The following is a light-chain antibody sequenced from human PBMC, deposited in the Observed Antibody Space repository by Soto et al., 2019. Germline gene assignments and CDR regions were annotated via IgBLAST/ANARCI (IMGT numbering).Light chain of an antibody. Sequence: DIQMTQSPSSLSASVGDRVTITCRASQSISSYLNWYQQKPGKAPKLLIYAASSLQSGVPSRFSGSGSGTDFTITISSLKPEDCATYDCQQRYSTPLTFGQGTKVDIK. CDR3: QQRYSTPLT. V-gene: IGKV1-39*01. CDR2: AAS. CDR1: QSISSY. J-gene: IGKJ1*01.